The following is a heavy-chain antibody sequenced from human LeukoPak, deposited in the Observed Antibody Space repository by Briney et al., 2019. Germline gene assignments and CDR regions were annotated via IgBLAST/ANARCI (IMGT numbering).Heavy chain of an antibody. J-gene: IGHJ4*01. CDR2: IYYSGST. D-gene: IGHD1-1*01. CDR3: AGGLERRPPCDY. V-gene: IGHV4-59*01. CDR1: GGSISSYY. Sequence: SETLSLTCTVSGGSISSYYWSWIWQPPGKGLEWIWYIYYSGSTNYNPSLKSRVSISVDTSKNQFSLKLSSVTAAETAVYYCAGGLERRPPCDYWGHGNLVTVSS.